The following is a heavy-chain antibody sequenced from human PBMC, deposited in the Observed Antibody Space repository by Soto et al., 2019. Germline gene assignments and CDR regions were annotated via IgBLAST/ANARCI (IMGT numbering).Heavy chain of an antibody. V-gene: IGHV4-59*01. CDR3: AREVPYGGNSGGWVNY. Sequence: SETLSLTCTVSGGSISSYYWSWIRQPPGKGLEWIGSIYYSGNTNYNPSLKSRVTISVDTSKNQFSLKLSSVTAADTAVYYCAREVPYGGNSGGWVNYWGQGTLVTVSS. D-gene: IGHD2-21*02. CDR1: GGSISSYY. J-gene: IGHJ4*02. CDR2: IYYSGNT.